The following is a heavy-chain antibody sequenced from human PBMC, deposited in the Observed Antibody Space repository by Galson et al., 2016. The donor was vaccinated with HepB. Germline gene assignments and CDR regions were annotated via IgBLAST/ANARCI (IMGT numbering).Heavy chain of an antibody. J-gene: IGHJ4*02. CDR2: DSMDGRGK. D-gene: IGHD2/OR15-2a*01. CDR1: GFTFSQRG. V-gene: IGHV3-30*18. Sequence: SLRLSCAASGFTFSQRGMHWVRQAPGKGLEWVAADSMDGRGKFYADSVKGRFTISRDNSNNMLFLQMSSLRVDDTAVYYCAKRHEYCPPVGCSVDSWGQGTLVSVSS. CDR3: AKRHEYCPPVGCSVDS.